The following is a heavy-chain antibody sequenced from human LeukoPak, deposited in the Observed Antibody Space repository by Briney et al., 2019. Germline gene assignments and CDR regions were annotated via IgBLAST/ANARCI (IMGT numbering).Heavy chain of an antibody. Sequence: KPSETLSLTCTVSGGSISGYYWSWIRQPPGKGLEWIGRIYCSGTTNYNPSLKSRVTMSVDTSKNQFSLKLNSVTAADTAVYYCATDASGWYYFDYWGQGTLVTVSS. D-gene: IGHD6-19*01. CDR1: GGSISGYY. V-gene: IGHV4-4*07. CDR3: ATDASGWYYFDY. J-gene: IGHJ4*02. CDR2: IYCSGTT.